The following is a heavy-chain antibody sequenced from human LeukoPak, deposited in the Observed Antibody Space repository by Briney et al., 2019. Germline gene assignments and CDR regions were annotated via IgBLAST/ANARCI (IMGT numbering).Heavy chain of an antibody. CDR1: GSSFSSFA. CDR2: IRGNGGR. V-gene: IGHV3-23*01. J-gene: IGHJ4*02. D-gene: IGHD6-13*01. Sequence: GGSLRLSCTASGSSFSSFAMSWVRQGPARGQEGVSSIRGNGGRFYADSVKGRFTLSSDISRNTVYFQLNNRRVENTAIYYCARASWVSSIDAVRWGQGTLVTVSS. CDR3: ARASWVSSIDAVR.